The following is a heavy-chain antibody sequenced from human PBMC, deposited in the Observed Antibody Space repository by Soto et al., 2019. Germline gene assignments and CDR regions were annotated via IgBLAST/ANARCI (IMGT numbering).Heavy chain of an antibody. CDR3: ARDTPPTDY. CDR1: GYTFTSYQ. CDR2: ISAYNTNT. J-gene: IGHJ4*02. V-gene: IGHV1-18*01. Sequence: QVQLVQSGAEVKKPGASVKGSCKTSGYTFTSYQISWVRQAPGQGLEWMGWISAYNTNTNYAQKFQGRVTMTTDTLTSTAYMELKSLRSDDTAVYYCARDTPPTDYWGQGTLVTVSS.